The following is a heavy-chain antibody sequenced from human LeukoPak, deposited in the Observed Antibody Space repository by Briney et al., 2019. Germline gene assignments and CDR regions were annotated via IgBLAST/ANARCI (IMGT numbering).Heavy chain of an antibody. Sequence: GGSLRLSCAASGFTFSNAWMSWVRQAPGKGLEWAGRIKSKTDGGTTDYAAPVKGRFTISRDDSKNTLYLQMNSLKTEDTAVYYCTTWLRGIIAVAGTDDYWGQGTLVTVSS. CDR2: IKSKTDGGTT. J-gene: IGHJ4*02. D-gene: IGHD6-19*01. CDR3: TTWLRGIIAVAGTDDY. CDR1: GFTFSNAW. V-gene: IGHV3-15*01.